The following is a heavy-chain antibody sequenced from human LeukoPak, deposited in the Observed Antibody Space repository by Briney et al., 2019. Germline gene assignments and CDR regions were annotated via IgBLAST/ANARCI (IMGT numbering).Heavy chain of an antibody. J-gene: IGHJ3*02. D-gene: IGHD6-19*01. CDR3: ARVGSDWYRGGFDI. CDR2: IMQDGSER. Sequence: GGSLRLSCAASGFTFSSYWMTWVRQAPGKGLEWVANIMQDGSERYYVDSVKGRFTISRDNAKNSLYLQLNILRAEDTALYFCARVGSDWYRGGFDIWGQGTLVTVSS. V-gene: IGHV3-7*01. CDR1: GFTFSSYW.